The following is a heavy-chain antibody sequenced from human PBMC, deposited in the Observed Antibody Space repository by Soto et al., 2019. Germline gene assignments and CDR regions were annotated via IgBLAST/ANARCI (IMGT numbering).Heavy chain of an antibody. CDR2: INSDGSTT. CDR1: GFTFRDHW. V-gene: IGHV3-74*01. D-gene: IGHD6-19*01. Sequence: GGSLNLSCAASGFTFRDHWMHWVRQAPGKGLVWVSRINSDGSTTTYADSVKGRFTISRDNAKSTLYLQLNSLRAEDTALYYCARGYSSGPDYWGQGTLVTVSS. CDR3: ARGYSSGPDY. J-gene: IGHJ4*02.